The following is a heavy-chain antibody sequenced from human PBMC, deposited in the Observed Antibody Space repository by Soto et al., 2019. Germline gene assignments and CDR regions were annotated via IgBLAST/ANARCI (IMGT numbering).Heavy chain of an antibody. J-gene: IGHJ3*02. CDR2: IYYSVNT. Sequence: PSETLSLTCTVSGGSISSSSYYWGWIRQPPGKGLEWIGSIYYSVNTYYNPSLKSRVTISVDTSKNQFSLKLSSVTAADTAVYYCARRGYYAISAFDIWGQGTMVTVSS. V-gene: IGHV4-39*01. CDR1: GGSISSSSYY. D-gene: IGHD2-8*01. CDR3: ARRGYYAISAFDI.